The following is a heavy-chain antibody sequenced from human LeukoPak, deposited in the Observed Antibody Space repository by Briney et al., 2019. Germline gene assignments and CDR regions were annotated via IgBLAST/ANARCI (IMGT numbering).Heavy chain of an antibody. Sequence: GGSLRLSCEASVFTFSSYGMHWVRQAPGKGLEWVAVICNDGSNKYYADSVKARFTISRDNSKNTLYLQMNSLRAEDTAVYYCAKDRRDYDSSGSYYYYMDVWGKGTTVTVSS. D-gene: IGHD3-22*01. J-gene: IGHJ6*03. CDR3: AKDRRDYDSSGSYYYYMDV. CDR2: ICNDGSNK. CDR1: VFTFSSYG. V-gene: IGHV3-33*06.